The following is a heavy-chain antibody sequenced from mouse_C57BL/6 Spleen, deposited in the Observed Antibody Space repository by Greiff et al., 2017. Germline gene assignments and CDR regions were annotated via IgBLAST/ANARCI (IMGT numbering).Heavy chain of an antibody. CDR3: ARNDYDVKAY. D-gene: IGHD2-4*01. CDR1: GYTFTSYG. Sequence: QVQLKQSGAELARPGASVKLSCKASGYTFTSYGISWVKQRTGQGLEWIGEIYPRSGNTYYNEKFKGKATLTADKSSSTAYMELRSLTSEDSAVYFCARNDYDVKAYWGQGTLVTVSA. CDR2: IYPRSGNT. V-gene: IGHV1-81*01. J-gene: IGHJ3*01.